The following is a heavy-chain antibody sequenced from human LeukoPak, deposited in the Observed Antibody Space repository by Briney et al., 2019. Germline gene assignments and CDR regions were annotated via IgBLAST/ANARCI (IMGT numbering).Heavy chain of an antibody. CDR3: ARNDYGDYGIDY. CDR1: GFTFSTYS. D-gene: IGHD4-17*01. J-gene: IGHJ4*02. CDR2: ISRSASST. V-gene: IGHV3-21*01. Sequence: GSLRLSCASSGFTFSTYSMSWVRQAPGKGLEWVSYISRSASSTYYADSVKGRFTTSRDNAKNSFYLQMNSLRAEDTAIYFCARNDYGDYGIDYWGQGTLVTVSS.